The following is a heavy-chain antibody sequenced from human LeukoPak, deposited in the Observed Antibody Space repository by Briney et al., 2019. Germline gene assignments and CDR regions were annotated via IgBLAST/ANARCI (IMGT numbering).Heavy chain of an antibody. D-gene: IGHD6-19*01. V-gene: IGHV3-48*02. Sequence: GGSLGLSCAASGFSFSTHSMNWVRQAPGKGLEWVSYISSSSSTIYYADSVKGRFTISRDNAKNSLYLQMISLRDEDTAVYYCAGDSSGWDYFDYWGQGTLVTVSS. CDR3: AGDSSGWDYFDY. J-gene: IGHJ4*02. CDR2: ISSSSSTI. CDR1: GFSFSTHS.